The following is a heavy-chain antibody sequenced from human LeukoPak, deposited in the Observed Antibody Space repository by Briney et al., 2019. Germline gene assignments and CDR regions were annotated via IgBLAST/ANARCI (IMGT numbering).Heavy chain of an antibody. V-gene: IGHV3-23*01. CDR3: AKGVHYGMDV. CDR2: ISGSGGIT. D-gene: IGHD3-10*01. Sequence: AGGSLRLSCAASGFTFSNSVMNWVRQAPGKGLEWVSGISGSGGITNYADSVKGRFTIFRDNTINTPYLQMNTLRDEDTAIYYCAKGVHYGMDVWGQGTTVTVSS. J-gene: IGHJ6*02. CDR1: GFTFSNSV.